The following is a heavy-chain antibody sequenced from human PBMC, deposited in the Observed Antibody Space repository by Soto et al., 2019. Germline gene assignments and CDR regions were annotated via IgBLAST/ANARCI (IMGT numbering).Heavy chain of an antibody. CDR1: GGSFSSYA. J-gene: IGHJ4*02. CDR2: INPIFGAA. Sequence: QVQLVQSGAEVRRPGSSVKVSCKASGGSFSSYAISWVRQAPGQGLEWMGAINPIFGAAHYAQKFQGRVTVTADEITSTAYMELTGLSSDDTAVYFCAREGRHFDYRGEGALGTVSS. V-gene: IGHV1-69*01. CDR3: AREGRHFDY.